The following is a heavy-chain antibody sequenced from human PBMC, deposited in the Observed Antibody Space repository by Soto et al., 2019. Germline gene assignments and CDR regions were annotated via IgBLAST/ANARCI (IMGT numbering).Heavy chain of an antibody. CDR1: GYTFNRYG. J-gene: IGHJ4*02. CDR2: ISPYNGDT. V-gene: IGHV1-18*01. Sequence: QVQLVQSGTEVKRPGASVNVSCKASGYTFNRYGISWVRQAPGQGLEWMGWISPYNGDTNFAQKLQGRVTMTTDTSTRTVYMDLRSLRADDTAVYYCPRLAPDGYFDYWGRGTLVTVSS. D-gene: IGHD2-8*01. CDR3: PRLAPDGYFDY.